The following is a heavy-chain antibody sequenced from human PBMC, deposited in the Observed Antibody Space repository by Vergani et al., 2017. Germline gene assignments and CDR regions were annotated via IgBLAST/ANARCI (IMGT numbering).Heavy chain of an antibody. CDR3: ARDENSSGYYFFDY. CDR2: IWYDGSNK. J-gene: IGHJ4*02. Sequence: QVQLVESGGGLVKPGRSLRLSCAASGFTFSSYGMHWVRQAPGKGLEWVAVIWYDGSNKYYADSVKGRFTISRDNSKNTLYLQMNSLRAEDTAVYYCARDENSSGYYFFDYWGQGTLVTVSS. D-gene: IGHD3-22*01. CDR1: GFTFSSYG. V-gene: IGHV3-33*01.